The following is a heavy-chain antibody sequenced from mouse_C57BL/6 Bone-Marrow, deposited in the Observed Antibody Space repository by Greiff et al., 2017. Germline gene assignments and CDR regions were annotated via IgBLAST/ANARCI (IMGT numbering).Heavy chain of an antibody. CDR3: ARGGNYYGRGGNY. J-gene: IGHJ2*01. V-gene: IGHV1-59*01. CDR2: IDPSDSYT. CDR1: GYTFTSYW. Sequence: QVQLQQPGAELVRPGTSVKLSCKASGYTFTSYWMHWVKQRPGQGLEWIGVIDPSDSYTNYNQKFKGKATLTVVTSSSTAYMQLSSLTSEDSAVYYCARGGNYYGRGGNYWGQGTTLTVSS. D-gene: IGHD1-1*01.